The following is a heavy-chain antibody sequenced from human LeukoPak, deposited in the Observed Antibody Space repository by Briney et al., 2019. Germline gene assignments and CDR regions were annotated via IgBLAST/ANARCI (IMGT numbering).Heavy chain of an antibody. Sequence: HGESLKISCKVSGYIFTSYWIAWVRQMPGKGLEWMGIIYPGDSDTRYSPSFQGQVTISADKSISTAYLQWSSLKASDTAMYYCARHRDNDAFDIWGQGTMVTVSS. J-gene: IGHJ3*02. CDR2: IYPGDSDT. V-gene: IGHV5-51*01. CDR3: ARHRDNDAFDI. CDR1: GYIFTSYW.